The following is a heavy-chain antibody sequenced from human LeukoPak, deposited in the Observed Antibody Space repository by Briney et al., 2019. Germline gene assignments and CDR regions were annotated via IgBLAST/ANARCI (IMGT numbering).Heavy chain of an antibody. CDR3: TRDVGSSPFDH. CDR1: GFTFSSYG. CDR2: IWHDGSNK. V-gene: IGHV3-33*01. J-gene: IGHJ4*02. Sequence: PGRSLRLSCAASGFTFSSYGMHWVRQAPGKGLEWVAAIWHDGSNKNYADSVKGRFTISRDNSKNTLYLQMDSLRAEDTAVYYCTRDVGSSPFDHWGQGTLVTVSS. D-gene: IGHD6-13*01.